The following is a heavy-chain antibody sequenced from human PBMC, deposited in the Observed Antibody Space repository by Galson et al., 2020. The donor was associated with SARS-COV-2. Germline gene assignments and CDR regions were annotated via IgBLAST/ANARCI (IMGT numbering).Heavy chain of an antibody. J-gene: IGHJ5*02. Sequence: GGSLRLSCAASGFAFSNSVMSWVRQAPGKGLEWVSAISGSGAGTYYADSVKGRFTISRDNSKNTVYLQMKSLRAGDTAAYFCAKVVSSYCSGCSCSPAMWFDAWGQGTLVTVSS. V-gene: IGHV3-23*01. CDR2: ISGSGAGT. D-gene: IGHD2-15*01. CDR1: GFAFSNSV. CDR3: AKVVSSYCSGCSCSPAMWFDA.